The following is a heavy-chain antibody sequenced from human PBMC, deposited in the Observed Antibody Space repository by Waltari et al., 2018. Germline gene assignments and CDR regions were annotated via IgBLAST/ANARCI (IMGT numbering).Heavy chain of an antibody. V-gene: IGHV1-8*01. CDR3: AREQYDSSGYNWFDP. J-gene: IGHJ5*02. D-gene: IGHD3-22*01. CDR2: MNPNSGNT. CDR1: GYTFTSYD. Sequence: QVQLVQSGAEVKKPGASVKVSCKASGYTFTSYDLTWIRQATGQGLEWMGWMNPNSGNTGYAQKFQGRVTMTRNTSISTAYMELSSLRSEDTAVYYCAREQYDSSGYNWFDPWGQGTLVTVSS.